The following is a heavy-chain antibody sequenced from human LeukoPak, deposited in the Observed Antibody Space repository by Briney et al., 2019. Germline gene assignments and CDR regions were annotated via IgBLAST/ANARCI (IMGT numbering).Heavy chain of an antibody. D-gene: IGHD5-12*01. V-gene: IGHV5-51*01. J-gene: IGHJ5*02. CDR1: GYTFTSYW. CDR3: ARHSSGYATIAENWFDP. CDR2: IYPGDSDT. Sequence: GESLKISCEGSGYTFTSYWIAWVRQMPGKGLEWMGIIYPGDSDTRYSPSFQGQVTISADKSISTAYLQWSSLKASDTAMYYCARHSSGYATIAENWFDPWGQGTLVTVSS.